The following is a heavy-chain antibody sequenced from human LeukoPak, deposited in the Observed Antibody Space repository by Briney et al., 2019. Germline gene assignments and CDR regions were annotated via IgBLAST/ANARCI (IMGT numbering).Heavy chain of an antibody. D-gene: IGHD2-2*01. CDR3: ARRPAAKSTWFDP. Sequence: GGSLRLSCSASGFSFSSYEMNWVRQAPGKGLEWISYITGSGDTIYYADSVKGRFTISRDNAKNSLYLQMNSLRAEDTAVYYCARRPAAKSTWFDPWGQGTLVTVSS. CDR2: ITGSGDTI. CDR1: GFSFSSYE. J-gene: IGHJ5*02. V-gene: IGHV3-48*03.